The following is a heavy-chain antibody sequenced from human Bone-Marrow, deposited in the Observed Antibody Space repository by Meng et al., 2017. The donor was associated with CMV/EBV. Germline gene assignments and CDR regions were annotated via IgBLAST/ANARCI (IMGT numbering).Heavy chain of an antibody. CDR3: ERDRSRGYSSGWYYGY. CDR2: INPNSVGT. J-gene: IGHJ4*02. V-gene: IGHV1-2*07. D-gene: IGHD6-19*01. Sequence: ASVKVSCKASGYTFTGHYMYWVRQAPGQGLEWMGWINPNSVGTNYAHKFQGRVTMTRDTSISTAYMEMSRQRSDDTAVYYRERDRSRGYSSGWYYGYWGQGTLVTVSS. CDR1: GYTFTGHY.